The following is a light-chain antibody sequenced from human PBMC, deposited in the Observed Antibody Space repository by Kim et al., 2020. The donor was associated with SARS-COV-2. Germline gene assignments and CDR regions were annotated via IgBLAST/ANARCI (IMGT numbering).Light chain of an antibody. J-gene: IGLJ3*02. CDR3: CSYAGSSTSL. CDR2: EVS. CDR1: GSDVGSYNL. V-gene: IGLV2-23*02. Sequence: GQSRTRSCAGTGSDVGSYNLVSWYQHHPGKAPKLMIYEVSKRPSAVSNRLSGSKSGNTASLTISGLQAEDEAGYYCCSYAGSSTSLFGGGTQLTVL.